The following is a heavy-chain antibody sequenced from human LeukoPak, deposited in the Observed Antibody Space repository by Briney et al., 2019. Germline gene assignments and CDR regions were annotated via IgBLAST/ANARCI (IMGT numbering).Heavy chain of an antibody. CDR3: ARFSSGCSTSSCYLTY. V-gene: IGHV4-59*08. CDR1: GGSISSYY. D-gene: IGHD2-2*01. Sequence: PSETLSLTCTVSGGSISSYYWSWIRQPPGKGLEWIGYIYYSGSTNYNPSLKSRVTISVDTSKNQFSLKLSSVTAADTAVYYCARFSSGCSTSSCYLTYWGQGTLVTVS. CDR2: IYYSGST. J-gene: IGHJ4*02.